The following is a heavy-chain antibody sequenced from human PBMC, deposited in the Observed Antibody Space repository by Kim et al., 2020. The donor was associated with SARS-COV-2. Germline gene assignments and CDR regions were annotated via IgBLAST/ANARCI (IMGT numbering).Heavy chain of an antibody. D-gene: IGHD2-21*02. CDR2: ISSTSSAI. Sequence: GGSLRLSCEASGFTFSFYSMTWVRLAPGKGLEWLSYISSTSSAIYYADSVKGRFTISRDNARNSVYLEINSLRAEDTAVYYCARNSDYYFGPFDYCGQG. V-gene: IGHV3-48*01. CDR1: GFTFSFYS. J-gene: IGHJ4*02. CDR3: ARNSDYYFGPFDY.